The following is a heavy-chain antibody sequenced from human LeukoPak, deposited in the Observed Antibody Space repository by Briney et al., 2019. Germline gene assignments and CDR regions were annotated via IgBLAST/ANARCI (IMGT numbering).Heavy chain of an antibody. J-gene: IGHJ6*02. D-gene: IGHD1-26*01. CDR1: GYTFTSYA. V-gene: IGHV1-3*01. CDR3: ARDSRGSYYGMDV. Sequence: ASVKVSCKASGYTFTSYAMHWVRQAPGQRLEWMGWINAGNGNTKYSQKFQGRVTITADESTSTAYMELSSLRSEDTAVYYCARDSRGSYYGMDVWGQGTTVTVSS. CDR2: INAGNGNT.